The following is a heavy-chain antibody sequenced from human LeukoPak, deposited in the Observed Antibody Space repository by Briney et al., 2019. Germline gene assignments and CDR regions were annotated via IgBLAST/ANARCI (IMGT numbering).Heavy chain of an antibody. CDR2: ISYDGSNK. Sequence: GGSLGLSCAASGFIFSSYGMHWVRQAAGKGLEWVAVISYDGSNKYYADSVKGRFTISRDNSKNTMYLQMNSLRTEDTAVYSCAKPRFGSGSGNGFDIWGQGTLVTVSS. V-gene: IGHV3-30*18. CDR1: GFIFSSYG. D-gene: IGHD3-10*01. CDR3: AKPRFGSGSGNGFDI. J-gene: IGHJ3*02.